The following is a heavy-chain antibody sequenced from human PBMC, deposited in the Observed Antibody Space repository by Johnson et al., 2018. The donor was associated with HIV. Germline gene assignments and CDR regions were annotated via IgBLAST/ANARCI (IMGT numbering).Heavy chain of an antibody. V-gene: IGHV3-33*06. D-gene: IGHD6-19*01. CDR1: GFTFSSYG. J-gene: IGHJ3*02. CDR2: IWYDGSNK. Sequence: QVQLVESGGGLVQPGRSLRLSCAASGFTFSSYGMHWVRQAPGKGLEWVAVIWYDGSNKYYADSVKGRFTISRDNSKNTLYRQMNSLEAEDTAVYYCAKAGYSSGWYLGAFDIWGQGTMVTVSS. CDR3: AKAGYSSGWYLGAFDI.